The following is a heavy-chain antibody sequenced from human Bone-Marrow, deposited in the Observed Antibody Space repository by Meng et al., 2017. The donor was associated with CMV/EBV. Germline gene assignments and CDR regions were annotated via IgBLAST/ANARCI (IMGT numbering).Heavy chain of an antibody. CDR2: IYSGGST. J-gene: IGHJ4*02. CDR1: GFTVSSNY. Sequence: GGSLRLSCAASGFTVSSNYMSWVRQAPGKGLEWVSVIYSGGSTYYADSVKGRFTISRDNSKNTLYLQMNSLRAEDTAVYYCARDRRFTYYYDSSGYAYWGQGTLVTVSS. V-gene: IGHV3-66*01. CDR3: ARDRRFTYYYDSSGYAY. D-gene: IGHD3-22*01.